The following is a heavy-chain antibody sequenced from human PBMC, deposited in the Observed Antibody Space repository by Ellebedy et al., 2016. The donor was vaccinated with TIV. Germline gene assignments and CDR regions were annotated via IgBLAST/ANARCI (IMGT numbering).Heavy chain of an antibody. CDR1: GYTFATYD. CDR3: TRGGTKGENNWFDP. Sequence: AASVKVSCKASGYTFATYDVTWVRQATGQGLEWKGWKSSDTGKTGCAQKFQGRVTMTRNTSISTSYLELNSLTSEDTAVYYSTRGGTKGENNWFDPWGQGTLVIVSS. D-gene: IGHD3-10*01. V-gene: IGHV1-8*02. CDR2: KSSDTGKT. J-gene: IGHJ5*02.